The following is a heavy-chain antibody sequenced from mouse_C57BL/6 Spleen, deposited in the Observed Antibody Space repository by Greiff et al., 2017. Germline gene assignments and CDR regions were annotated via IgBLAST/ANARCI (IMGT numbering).Heavy chain of an antibody. V-gene: IGHV5-16*01. D-gene: IGHD2-5*01. CDR2: INYDGSST. Sequence: EVQVVESEGGLVQPGSSMKLSCTASGFTFSDYYMAWVRQVPEKGLEWVANINYDGSSTYYLDSLKSRFIISRDNAKNILYLQMSSLKSEDTATYYCAREDSNYSWFAYWGQGTLVTVSA. J-gene: IGHJ3*01. CDR3: AREDSNYSWFAY. CDR1: GFTFSDYY.